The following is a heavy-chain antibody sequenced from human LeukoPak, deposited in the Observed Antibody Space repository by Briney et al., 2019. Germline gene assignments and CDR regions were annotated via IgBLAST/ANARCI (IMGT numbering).Heavy chain of an antibody. CDR2: ISDTGDTT. V-gene: IGHV3-48*01. J-gene: IGHJ3*02. CDR3: AADGVGVLPGDALDI. D-gene: IGHD1-26*01. CDR1: GFTFTTFSTHS. Sequence: GGSLRLSCAASGFTFTTFSTHSMSWVRQAPGKGLEWLSYISDTGDTTYYADSLRGRFTISRDDAKNSLYLHMSSLRADDTAIYYCAADGVGVLPGDALDIWGQGTKVTVSS.